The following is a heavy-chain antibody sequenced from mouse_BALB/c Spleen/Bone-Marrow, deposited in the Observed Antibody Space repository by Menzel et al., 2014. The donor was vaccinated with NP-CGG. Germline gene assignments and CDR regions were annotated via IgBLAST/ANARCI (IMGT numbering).Heavy chain of an antibody. CDR2: IDPANGNT. V-gene: IGHV14-3*02. J-gene: IGHJ2*01. Sequence: EVQVVESGAELVKPGASVKLSCTGSGFNIKDTFMHWVKQRPEQGLEWIGRIDPANGNTKYDPKFQGKATITADTSSNTAYLQLTRPTSEDTAVYYCTRGEDYWGQGTTLAVSS. CDR3: TRGEDY. CDR1: GFNIKDTF.